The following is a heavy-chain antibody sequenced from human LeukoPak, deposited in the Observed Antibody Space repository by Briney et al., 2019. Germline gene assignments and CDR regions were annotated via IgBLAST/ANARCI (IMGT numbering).Heavy chain of an antibody. D-gene: IGHD6-19*01. Sequence: PGRSLRLSCAASGFTFDDYAMHWVRQAPGKGLEWVSGISWNSGSIGCADSVKGRFTISRDNAKNSLYLQMNSLRAEDTALYYCAKGHDGIAVAGTWFDYWGQGTLVTVSS. CDR1: GFTFDDYA. J-gene: IGHJ4*02. V-gene: IGHV3-9*01. CDR2: ISWNSGSI. CDR3: AKGHDGIAVAGTWFDY.